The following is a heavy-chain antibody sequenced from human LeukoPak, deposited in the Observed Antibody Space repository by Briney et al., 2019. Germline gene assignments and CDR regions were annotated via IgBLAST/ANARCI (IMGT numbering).Heavy chain of an antibody. Sequence: PGGSLRLSCAASGFTVSSNCMSWVRQAPGKGLEWVSIIYSGGSTYYADSVKGRFTISRDNSKNTLYLQMNSLRAEDTAVYYCARDWRYCSSSSCLAMDVWGQGTTVTVSS. J-gene: IGHJ6*02. CDR3: ARDWRYCSSSSCLAMDV. V-gene: IGHV3-53*01. D-gene: IGHD2-2*01. CDR2: IYSGGST. CDR1: GFTVSSNC.